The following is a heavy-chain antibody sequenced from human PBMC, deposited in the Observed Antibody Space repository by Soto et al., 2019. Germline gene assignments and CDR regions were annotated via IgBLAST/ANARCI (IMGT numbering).Heavy chain of an antibody. CDR1: GYTFTSYY. CDR3: ASAGYSSGWTTFDY. CDR2: INPSGGST. V-gene: IGHV1-46*01. D-gene: IGHD6-19*01. Sequence: QVQLVQSGAEVKKPGASVKVSCKASGYTFTSYYMHWVRQAPGQGLEWMGIINPSGGSTSYAQKFHGKVTMTRDTYTGTVYMELSSMRAEDTAVYYCASAGYSSGWTTFDYWGQGTLVTVSS. J-gene: IGHJ4*02.